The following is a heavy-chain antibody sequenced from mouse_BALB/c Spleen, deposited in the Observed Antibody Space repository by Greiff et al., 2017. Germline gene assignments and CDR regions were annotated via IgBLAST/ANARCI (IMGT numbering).Heavy chain of an antibody. V-gene: IGHV1-9*01. CDR1: GYTFSSYW. Sequence: VQLQQSGAELMKPGASVKISCKATGYTFSSYWIEWVKQRPGHGLEWIGEILPGSGSTNYNEKFKGKATFTADTSSNTAYMQLSSLTSEDSAVYYCARRKLGREDYAMDYWGQGTSVTVSS. D-gene: IGHD4-1*01. J-gene: IGHJ4*01. CDR3: ARRKLGREDYAMDY. CDR2: ILPGSGST.